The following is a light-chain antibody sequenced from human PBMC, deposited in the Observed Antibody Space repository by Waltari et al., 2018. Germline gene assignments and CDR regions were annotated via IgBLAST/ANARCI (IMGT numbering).Light chain of an antibody. CDR3: AAWDDSLSAYV. Sequence: QPALTQPPSASGPPGQWVRVSCSGSSSNIGSNAVNWYQQLPGMAPKLLIYYDNQRPSGVPDRVSGSKSGTSASLAISGLQSEDEADYICAAWDDSLSAYVFGTGTKVTVL. V-gene: IGLV1-44*01. CDR2: YDN. J-gene: IGLJ1*01. CDR1: SSNIGSNA.